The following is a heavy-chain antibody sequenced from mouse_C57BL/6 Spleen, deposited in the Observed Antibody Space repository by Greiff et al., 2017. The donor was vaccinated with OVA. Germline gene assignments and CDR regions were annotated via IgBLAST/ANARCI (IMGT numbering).Heavy chain of an antibody. V-gene: IGHV1-9*01. CDR1: GYTFTGYW. J-gene: IGHJ2*01. Sequence: LVESGAELMKPGASVKLSCKATGYTFTGYWIAWVKQRPGHGLEWIGEILPGSGSTNYNEKFKGKATFTADTSSNTAYMQLSSLTTEDSAIYYCAIYYDYGRGFCYFDDWGKGTTLTVSS. CDR3: AIYYDYGRGFCYFDD. D-gene: IGHD2-4*01. CDR2: ILPGSGST.